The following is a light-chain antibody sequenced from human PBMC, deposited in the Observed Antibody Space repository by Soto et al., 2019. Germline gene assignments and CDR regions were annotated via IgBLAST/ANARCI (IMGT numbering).Light chain of an antibody. CDR3: QQYCSSQWT. CDR2: GAS. J-gene: IGKJ1*01. Sequence: EIVLTQSPGTLSLSPGERATLSCRASQSVSSSYLAWYQQKPGQAPRLLIYGASSRATGIPDRFSGSGSGTAFTLTISRLEPEDFAVYYCQQYCSSQWTFGQGTKVEIK. V-gene: IGKV3-20*01. CDR1: QSVSSSY.